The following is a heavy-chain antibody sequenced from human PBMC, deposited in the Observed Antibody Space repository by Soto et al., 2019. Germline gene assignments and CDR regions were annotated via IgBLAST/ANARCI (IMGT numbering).Heavy chain of an antibody. V-gene: IGHV3-23*01. Sequence: EVQLLESGGGLVQPGGSLRLSCAASEFTFSNYAMSWVRQAPGKGLEWVSAIRYGGGTTYYADSVKGRFTISRDNSKNTLYLQMNSLRAEDTAVYYCAKNPGYYYDSTGYLFDYWGQGTLVTLSS. CDR3: AKNPGYYYDSTGYLFDY. D-gene: IGHD3-22*01. CDR1: EFTFSNYA. J-gene: IGHJ4*02. CDR2: IRYGGGTT.